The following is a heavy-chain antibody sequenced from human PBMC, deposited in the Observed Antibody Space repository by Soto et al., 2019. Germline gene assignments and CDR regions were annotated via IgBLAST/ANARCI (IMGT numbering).Heavy chain of an antibody. V-gene: IGHV4-59*01. CDR1: GDSISSYY. Sequence: SETLSLTCTVSGDSISSYYWNWIRQPPGKGLEWIGYIYYSGSTNYNPSLRSRVTISVDTSKNQFSLNLSSVTAADTAVYYCARLFADWGQGTLVTVS. CDR3: ARLFAD. CDR2: IYYSGST. J-gene: IGHJ4*02.